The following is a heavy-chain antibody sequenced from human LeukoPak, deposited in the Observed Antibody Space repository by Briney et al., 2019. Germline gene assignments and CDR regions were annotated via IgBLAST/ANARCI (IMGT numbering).Heavy chain of an antibody. J-gene: IGHJ5*02. D-gene: IGHD3-22*01. CDR2: ISGSGGST. V-gene: IGHV3-23*01. Sequence: GGSLRLYCAASGFTFSSYAMSWVRQAPGKGLEWVSAISGSGGSTYYADSVKGRFTISRDNSKNTLYLQMNSLRAEDTAVYYCAKGEDYYDSSGYYQLDPWGQGTLVTVSS. CDR1: GFTFSSYA. CDR3: AKGEDYYDSSGYYQLDP.